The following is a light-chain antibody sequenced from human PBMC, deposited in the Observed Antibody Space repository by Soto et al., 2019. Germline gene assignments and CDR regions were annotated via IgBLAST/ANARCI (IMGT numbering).Light chain of an antibody. V-gene: IGKV3-20*01. CDR2: GAS. CDR1: QSVSSSY. J-gene: IGKJ1*01. Sequence: EIVLTQSPGTLSLSPGERATLSCRASQSVSSSYLAWYQQKPGQAPRPLIYGASSRAIGIPDRFSGSGSGIDFTLTISRLEPEYFAVYYCQQYGSSPWTFGQGIKVEIK. CDR3: QQYGSSPWT.